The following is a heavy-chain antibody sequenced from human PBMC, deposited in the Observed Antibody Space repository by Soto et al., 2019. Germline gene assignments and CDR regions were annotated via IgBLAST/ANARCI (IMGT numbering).Heavy chain of an antibody. J-gene: IGHJ3*02. CDR2: ISSSSSTI. CDR3: ARVFRFLEWVAFDI. D-gene: IGHD3-3*01. V-gene: IGHV3-48*01. Sequence: EVQLVESGGGLVQPGGSLRLSCAASGFTFSSYSMNWVRQAPGKGLEWVSYISSSSSTIYYADSVKGRFTISSDNAKNSLYLQMNSLRAEDTAVYYCARVFRFLEWVAFDIWGQGTMVTVSS. CDR1: GFTFSSYS.